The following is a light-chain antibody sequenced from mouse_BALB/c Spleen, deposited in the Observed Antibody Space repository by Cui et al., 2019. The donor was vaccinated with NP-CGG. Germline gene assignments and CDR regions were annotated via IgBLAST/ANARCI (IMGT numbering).Light chain of an antibody. CDR2: GTN. CDR1: TGAVTTSNY. CDR3: ALWYSNHWV. V-gene: IGLV1*01. J-gene: IGLJ1*01. Sequence: QAGLSQESALTTSPGETVTLTCRSSTGAVTTSNYANWVQEKPDHLFTGLIGGTNNRTPGVPARFSGSLIGDKAALIITGAQTEDEAIYFCALWYSNHWVFGGGTKLTVL.